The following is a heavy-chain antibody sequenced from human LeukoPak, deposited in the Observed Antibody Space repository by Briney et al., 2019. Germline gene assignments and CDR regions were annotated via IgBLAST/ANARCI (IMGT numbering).Heavy chain of an antibody. CDR3: ARVATYYYDSSGSLMDV. Sequence: ASVKVSCKASGYTFTGYYMHWVRQAPGQGLEWMGWINPNSGGTNYAQKFQGRVTMTRDTSISTAYMELSRLRSDDTAVYYCARVATYYYDSSGSLMDVWGKGTTVTISS. D-gene: IGHD3-22*01. V-gene: IGHV1-2*02. CDR2: INPNSGGT. J-gene: IGHJ6*03. CDR1: GYTFTGYY.